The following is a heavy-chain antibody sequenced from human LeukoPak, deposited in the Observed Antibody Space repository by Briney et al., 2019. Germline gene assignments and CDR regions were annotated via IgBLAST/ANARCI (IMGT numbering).Heavy chain of an antibody. CDR3: AHSKRGGGYYINAFAV. Sequence: NPSETLSLTCTVSGASTSAYYWSWIRQRPGKGLEWIGYSYSGGNANYNPSLKSRVTISIDTSENQFSLRLTSVTAADTAIYFCAHSKRGGGYYINAFAVWGQGALVTISS. V-gene: IGHV4-59*01. CDR1: GASTSAYY. D-gene: IGHD1-26*01. CDR2: SYSGGNA. J-gene: IGHJ3*01.